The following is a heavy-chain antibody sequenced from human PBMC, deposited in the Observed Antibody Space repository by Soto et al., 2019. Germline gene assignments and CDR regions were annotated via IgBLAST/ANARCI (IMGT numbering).Heavy chain of an antibody. CDR3: GRVVEGATRHTDFDS. CDR1: GVSIHNSHSF. CDR2: VYYSGGA. V-gene: IGHV4-39*01. J-gene: IGHJ5*01. Sequence: WETLSLTCAVSGVSIHNSHSFWGWIRQPPGKGLEFIANVYYSGGAHYNPSFKSRVTISVDTATNQVSLRMSSVTAADTAVYFCGRVVEGATRHTDFDSWGQGTLVTVSS. D-gene: IGHD2-21*01.